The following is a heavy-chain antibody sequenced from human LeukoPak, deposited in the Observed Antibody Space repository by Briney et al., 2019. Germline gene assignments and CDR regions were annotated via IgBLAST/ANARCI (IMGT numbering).Heavy chain of an antibody. V-gene: IGHV4-30-2*01. CDR2: IYHSGST. J-gene: IGHJ4*02. CDR3: ARGIAAAGNYFDY. D-gene: IGHD6-13*01. Sequence: TSETLSLTCAVSGGSISSGGYSWSWIRQPPGKGLEWIGYIYHSGSTYYNPSLKSRVTISVDRSKSQFSLKLSSVTAADTAVYYCARGIAAAGNYFDYWGQGTLVTVSS. CDR1: GGSISSGGYS.